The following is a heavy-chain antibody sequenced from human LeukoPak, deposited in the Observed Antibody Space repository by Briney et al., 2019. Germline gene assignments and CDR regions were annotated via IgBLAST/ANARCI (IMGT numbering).Heavy chain of an antibody. CDR3: ARAHPHFDY. J-gene: IGHJ4*02. Sequence: SETLSLTCTVSGGSISSYYWSWIRQPPGKGLEWIGYIYYSGSTNYNPSLKSRVTISVDTSKNQFSLKLCSVTAADTAVYYCARAHPHFDYWGQGTLVTVSS. CDR1: GGSISSYY. V-gene: IGHV4-59*01. CDR2: IYYSGST.